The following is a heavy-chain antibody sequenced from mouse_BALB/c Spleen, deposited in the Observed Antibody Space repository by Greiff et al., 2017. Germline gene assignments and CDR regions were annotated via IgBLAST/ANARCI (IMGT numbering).Heavy chain of an antibody. CDR3: ARIGYDGNYYAMDY. CDR2: IWSGGST. V-gene: IGHV2-2*02. D-gene: IGHD2-14*01. Sequence: VKLVESGPGLVQPSQSLSITCTVSGFSLTSYGVHWVRQSPGKGLEWLGVIWSGGSTDYNAAFISRLSISKDNSKSQVFFKMNSLQANDTAIYYCARIGYDGNYYAMDYWGQGTSVTVSS. CDR1: GFSLTSYG. J-gene: IGHJ4*01.